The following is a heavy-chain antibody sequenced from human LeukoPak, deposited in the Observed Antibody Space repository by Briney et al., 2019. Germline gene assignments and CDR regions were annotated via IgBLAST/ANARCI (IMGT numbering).Heavy chain of an antibody. V-gene: IGHV3-53*01. CDR3: ARAGGYCSSSSCYYFDS. CDR2: IYRDGST. CDR1: GFTVSSNY. J-gene: IGHJ4*02. Sequence: GGSLRLSCAVSGFTVSSNYMNWVRQAPGKGLEWVSIIYRDGSTYYADSVKGRFTISRDNSKNTLFLQMNSLRAEDTAVYYCARAGGYCSSSSCYYFDSWGQGTLVTVSS. D-gene: IGHD2-2*01.